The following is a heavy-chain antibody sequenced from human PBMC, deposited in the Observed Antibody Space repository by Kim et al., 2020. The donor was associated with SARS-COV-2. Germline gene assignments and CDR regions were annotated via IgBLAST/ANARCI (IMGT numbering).Heavy chain of an antibody. Sequence: GGSLRLSCAASGFTLSTYWMSWVRQAPGRGLECVANIKPDGSVRSYLDSVKGRFTISRDNAENSLSLQMNSLRVEDTAVYYCTRACLEIWGQGILVTVSS. CDR3: TRACLEI. D-gene: IGHD1-1*01. CDR2: IKPDGSVR. CDR1: GFTLSTYW. V-gene: IGHV3-7*01. J-gene: IGHJ4*02.